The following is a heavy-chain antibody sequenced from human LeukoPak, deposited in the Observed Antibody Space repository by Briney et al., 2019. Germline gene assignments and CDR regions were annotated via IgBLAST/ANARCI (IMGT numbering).Heavy chain of an antibody. Sequence: PGGSLRLSCAASGFTVSSNYMSWVRQAPGKGLEWVSLIYSGGDTYYADSVKGRFTISRDNSKNTLYLQVNGLRPEDTAVYYCASRVITNRWGFDYWGQGTLVTVSS. CDR2: IYSGGDT. V-gene: IGHV3-66*01. D-gene: IGHD1-26*01. CDR3: ASRVITNRWGFDY. J-gene: IGHJ4*02. CDR1: GFTVSSNY.